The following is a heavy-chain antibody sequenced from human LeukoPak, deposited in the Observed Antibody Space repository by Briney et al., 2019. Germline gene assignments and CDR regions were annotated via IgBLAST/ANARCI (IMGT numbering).Heavy chain of an antibody. CDR1: GGSISSGGYS. D-gene: IGHD3-16*02. CDR2: IYHSGST. V-gene: IGHV4-30-2*01. J-gene: IGHJ4*02. Sequence: SQTLSLTCAVSGGSISSGGYSWSWIRQPPGRGLEWIGYIYHSGSTNYNPSLKSRVTISVDTSKNQFSLKLSSVTAADTAVYYCARLSGPSSYWGQGTLVTVSS. CDR3: ARLSGPSSY.